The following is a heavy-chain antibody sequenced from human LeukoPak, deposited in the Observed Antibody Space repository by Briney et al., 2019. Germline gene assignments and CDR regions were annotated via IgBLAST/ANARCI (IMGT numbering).Heavy chain of an antibody. CDR3: AREGQLLGWFDP. J-gene: IGHJ5*02. D-gene: IGHD2-2*01. CDR2: IYYSGST. V-gene: IGHV4-59*01. Sequence: SETLSLTCTVSGGSISSYYWSWIRQPPGKGLEWIGYIYYSGSTNYNPSLKCRVTISVDTSKNQFSLKLSSVTAADTAVYYCAREGQLLGWFDPWGQGTLVTVSS. CDR1: GGSISSYY.